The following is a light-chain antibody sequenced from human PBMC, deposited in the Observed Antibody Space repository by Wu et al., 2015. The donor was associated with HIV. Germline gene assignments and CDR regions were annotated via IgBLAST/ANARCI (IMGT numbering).Light chain of an antibody. J-gene: IGKJ1*01. CDR3: QQSYSTPRT. Sequence: DIQMTQSPSSLSASVGGKVTITCRASQSIRSYLNWYQQKPGKAPKLLIYAAFSLQSGVPSRFSGSGSGTDFTLTISSLQPEDFATYYCQQSYSTPRTFGQGTKVEIK. CDR1: QSIRSY. CDR2: AAF. V-gene: IGKV1-39*01.